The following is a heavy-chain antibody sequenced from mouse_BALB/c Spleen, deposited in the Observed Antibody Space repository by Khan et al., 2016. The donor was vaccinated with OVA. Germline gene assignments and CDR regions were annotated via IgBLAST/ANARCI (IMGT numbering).Heavy chain of an antibody. V-gene: IGHV2-6-4*01. CDR1: GFSLPRYN. Sequence: VELVELGPGLVAPSQSLSTPLTVSGFSLPRYNIHWVRQPPGKGLEWLGMIWGGGGTDYISTLNSRLSISQDNSMSQLFLHTNSLQTDYSPMYYCARAYYRYDGYYAMDYWGQGTSVTVSS. D-gene: IGHD2-14*01. J-gene: IGHJ4*01. CDR2: IWGGGGT. CDR3: ARAYYRYDGYYAMDY.